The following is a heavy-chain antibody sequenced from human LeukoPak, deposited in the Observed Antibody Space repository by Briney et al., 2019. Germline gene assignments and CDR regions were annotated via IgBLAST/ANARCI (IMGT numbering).Heavy chain of an antibody. J-gene: IGHJ4*02. CDR1: GYSISSGYS. V-gene: IGHV4-38-2*02. CDR2: IYHSGNT. CDR3: ATHGRGSSWYFDY. Sequence: PSETLSLTCTVSGYSISSGYSWGWIRQPPGKGLEWIGSIYHSGNTYYNPSLKSRVTMSVDTSKNQFSLKLSSVTAADTAVYYCATHGRGSSWYFDYWGQGTLVTVSS. D-gene: IGHD6-13*01.